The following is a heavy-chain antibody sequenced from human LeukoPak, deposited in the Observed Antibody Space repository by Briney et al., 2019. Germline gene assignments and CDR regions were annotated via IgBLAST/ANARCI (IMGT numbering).Heavy chain of an antibody. CDR1: GFTFSTSD. D-gene: IGHD3-10*01. CDR2: IGTTGDT. V-gene: IGHV3-13*01. J-gene: IGHJ4*02. CDR3: AKAIAMVRGVNYFDY. Sequence: GGSLRLSCAASGFTFSTSDMHWVRQITGKGLEWVSAIGTTGDTYYSGSVKGRFTISRENARNSLYLQMNSLRAGDTAVYYCAKAIAMVRGVNYFDYWGQGALVTVSS.